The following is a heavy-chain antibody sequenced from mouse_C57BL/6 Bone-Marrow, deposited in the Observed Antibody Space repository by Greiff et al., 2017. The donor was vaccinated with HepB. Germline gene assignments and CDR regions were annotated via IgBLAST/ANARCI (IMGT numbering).Heavy chain of an antibody. V-gene: IGHV6-3*01. CDR1: GFTFSNYW. CDR2: IRLKSDNYAT. J-gene: IGHJ3*01. CDR3: TGGVPRWFAY. Sequence: EVKVEESGGGLVQPGGSMKLSCVASGFTFSNYWMNWVRQSPEKGLEWVAQIRLKSDNYATHYAESVKGRFTISRDDSKSSVYLQMNNLRAADTGIYYWTGGVPRWFAYWGQGTLVTVSA.